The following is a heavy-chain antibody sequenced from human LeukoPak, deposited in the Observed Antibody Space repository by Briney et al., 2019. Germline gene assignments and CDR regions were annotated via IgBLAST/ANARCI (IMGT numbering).Heavy chain of an antibody. CDR3: ARGTGYGVFDI. Sequence: GRSLTLSCAASGSTLSSYWMHWARQAPGKGLVCVSRIISDGRCTSYADSVTGRFTISRDNRKNMLSLKMNSLTAEDTAVYYCARGTGYGVFDIWGQGKMVTVTA. CDR2: IISDGRCT. V-gene: IGHV3-74*01. D-gene: IGHD2-8*01. J-gene: IGHJ3*02. CDR1: GSTLSSYW.